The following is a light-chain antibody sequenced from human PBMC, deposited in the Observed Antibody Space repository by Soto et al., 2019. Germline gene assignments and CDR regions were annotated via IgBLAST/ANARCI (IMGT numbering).Light chain of an antibody. V-gene: IGKV1-33*01. CDR2: DAS. J-gene: IGKJ5*01. CDR3: QHYDHVQVT. CDR1: QGISSW. Sequence: DIQMTQSPSSLSASVGDRVTITCRASQGISSWLAWYQQKPGKAPNLLIYDASNLETGVPSRFSGGGSGTDFTFTITSLQPEDIATYYCQHYDHVQVTFGQGTRLEIK.